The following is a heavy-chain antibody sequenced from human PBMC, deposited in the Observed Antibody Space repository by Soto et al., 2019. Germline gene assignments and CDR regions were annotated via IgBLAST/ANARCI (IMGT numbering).Heavy chain of an antibody. D-gene: IGHD4-4*01. V-gene: IGHV3-30-3*01. CDR2: ISYDGSNK. J-gene: IGHJ2*01. Sequence: QVQLVESGGGVVQPGRSLRLSCVASGFTFSSYAMHWVRQAPGKGLEWVAVISYDGSNKYYADSVKGRFTISRDNSKNTLYLQMNSLRAEDTAVCYCARPLWRDDYNWGYFDLWGRGTLVTVSS. CDR1: GFTFSSYA. CDR3: ARPLWRDDYNWGYFDL.